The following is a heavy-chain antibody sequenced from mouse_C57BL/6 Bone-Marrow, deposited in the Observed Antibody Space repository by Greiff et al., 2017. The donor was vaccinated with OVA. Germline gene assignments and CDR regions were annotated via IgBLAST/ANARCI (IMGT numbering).Heavy chain of an antibody. J-gene: IGHJ4*01. CDR1: GFTFSGYG. CDR3: ARRVSYYAMDY. CDR2: ISSGGSYT. Sequence: EVKLVESGGDLVKPGGSLKLSCAASGFTFSGYGMSWVRQTPDKRLEWVATISSGGSYTYYPDSVKGRFTISRDNAKNTLYLQMSSLKSEDTAMYYCARRVSYYAMDYWGQGTSVTVSS. V-gene: IGHV5-6*02.